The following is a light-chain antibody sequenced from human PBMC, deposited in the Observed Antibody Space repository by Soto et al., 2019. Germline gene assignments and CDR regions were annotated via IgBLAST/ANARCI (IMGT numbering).Light chain of an antibody. J-gene: IGLJ1*01. CDR2: EVN. V-gene: IGLV2-18*02. Sequence: LTHPSSVCGSPGQSITISCTGNISHIGSYNRVSWYQQPPGTAPKLIIYEVNSRPSGVPDRFSGSKYGNTASLTISGLQAEDEADYCCNSFTTSSTYVFGTGTKVTV. CDR1: ISHIGSYNR. CDR3: NSFTTSSTYV.